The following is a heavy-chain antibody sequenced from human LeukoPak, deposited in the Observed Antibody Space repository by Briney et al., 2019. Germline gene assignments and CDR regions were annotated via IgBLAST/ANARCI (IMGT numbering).Heavy chain of an antibody. Sequence: GGSLRLSCAASGFTFSGSAMHWFRQASGKGLEWVGRIRSKANSYATAYAASVKGRFTISRDDSKNTAYLQMNSLKTEDTAVYYCTRNDDFWSGYSLTWGQGTLVTVSS. D-gene: IGHD3-3*01. CDR3: TRNDDFWSGYSLT. J-gene: IGHJ5*02. V-gene: IGHV3-73*01. CDR1: GFTFSGSA. CDR2: IRSKANSYAT.